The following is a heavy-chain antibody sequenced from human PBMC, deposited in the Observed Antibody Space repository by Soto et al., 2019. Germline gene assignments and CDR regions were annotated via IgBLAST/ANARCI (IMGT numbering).Heavy chain of an antibody. CDR1: AISFNTYG. Sequence: HPXVSLRLSCAASAISFNTYGVTWVRQAPGKGLEWVSTVTVTGGSTYYADSVKGRFTISRDRSNYTVSLLLNSLRVEDTAIYYCARQKSPEGWFDPWGQGTLVTVSS. V-gene: IGHV3-23*01. CDR3: ARQKSPEGWFDP. CDR2: VTVTGGST. J-gene: IGHJ5*02.